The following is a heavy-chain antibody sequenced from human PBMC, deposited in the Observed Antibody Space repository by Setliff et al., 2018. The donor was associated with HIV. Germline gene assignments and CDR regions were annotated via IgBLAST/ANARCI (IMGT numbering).Heavy chain of an antibody. J-gene: IGHJ4*02. Sequence: ASVKVSCKASGYPFNNFGISWVRQAPGQGLEWLAWINVYSGDTNFAQRFQGRVTMTRDASTGTACMELRNLRSDDTAVYYCATDRTQTGISMVRGRLTDPARYPLDYWGPGTLVTV. CDR2: INVYSGDT. V-gene: IGHV1-18*01. D-gene: IGHD3-10*01. CDR3: ATDRTQTGISMVRGRLTDPARYPLDY. CDR1: GYPFNNFG.